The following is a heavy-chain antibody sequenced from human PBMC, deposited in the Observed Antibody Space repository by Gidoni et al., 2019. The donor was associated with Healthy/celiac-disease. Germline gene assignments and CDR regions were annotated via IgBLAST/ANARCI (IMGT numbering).Heavy chain of an antibody. Sequence: QVQLQQWGAGLLKPSETLSLTCAVYGGSFSGYYWSWIRQPPGKGLEWIGEINHSGSTNYNPSLKSRVTISVDTSKNQFSLKLSSVTAADTAVYYCARRRGVVPAAMGGAYYYYYYGMDVWGKGTTVTVSS. V-gene: IGHV4-34*01. CDR2: INHSGST. D-gene: IGHD2-2*01. CDR3: ARRRGVVPAAMGGAYYYYYYGMDV. J-gene: IGHJ6*04. CDR1: GGSFSGYY.